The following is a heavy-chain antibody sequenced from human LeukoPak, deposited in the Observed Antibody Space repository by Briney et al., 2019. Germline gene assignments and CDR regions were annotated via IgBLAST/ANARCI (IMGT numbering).Heavy chain of an antibody. V-gene: IGHV4-31*03. Sequence: PSETLSLTCTVSGGSISSGGYYWSWIRQHPGKGLEWIGYIYYSGSTYYNPSLKSRVTISVDTSKNQFSLKLSPVTAADTAVYYCARDYCSGGSCYGFDYWGQGTLVTVSS. J-gene: IGHJ4*02. CDR1: GGSISSGGYY. D-gene: IGHD2-15*01. CDR3: ARDYCSGGSCYGFDY. CDR2: IYYSGST.